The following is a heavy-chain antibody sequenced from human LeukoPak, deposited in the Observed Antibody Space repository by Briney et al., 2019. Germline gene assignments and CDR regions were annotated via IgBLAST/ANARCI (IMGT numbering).Heavy chain of an antibody. J-gene: IGHJ5*02. V-gene: IGHV1-69*13. CDR3: GRGAYCSSTRCYSDVPWFDL. CDR1: GGTFSSYA. D-gene: IGHD2-2*02. CDR2: IIPIFGTA. Sequence: ASVKVSCKASGGTFSSYAISWLRQAPGQGLEWMGGIIPIFGTANYAQKFQGRVTITADESTSTAYMELSSLRSEDTAVYYCGRGAYCSSTRCYSDVPWFDLWGQGTLVSVSS.